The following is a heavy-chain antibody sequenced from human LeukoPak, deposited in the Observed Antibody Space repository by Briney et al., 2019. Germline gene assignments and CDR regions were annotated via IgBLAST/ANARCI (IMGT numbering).Heavy chain of an antibody. D-gene: IGHD3-10*01. Sequence: TSETLSLTCTVSDYSISSGYYWGWIRQPPGKGLEWIGSIYHSGSTYYNPSLKSRVTISVDTSKNQFSLKLSSVTAADTAVYYCARVDTMVRGVISPNFDYWGQGTLVTVSS. CDR1: DYSISSGYY. V-gene: IGHV4-38-2*02. J-gene: IGHJ4*02. CDR2: IYHSGST. CDR3: ARVDTMVRGVISPNFDY.